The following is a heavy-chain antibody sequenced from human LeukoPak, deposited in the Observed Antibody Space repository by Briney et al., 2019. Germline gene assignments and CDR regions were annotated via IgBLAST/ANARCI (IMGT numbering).Heavy chain of an antibody. D-gene: IGHD2-2*01. CDR3: ARMGYCSSTSCPPLTRMDV. CDR2: IKQDGSEK. CDR1: GFTFSNYW. V-gene: IGHV3-7*01. J-gene: IGHJ6*01. Sequence: GGSLRLSCAASGFTFSNYWMSWVRQAPGKGLEWVANIKQDGSEKYYVDSVKGRFTISRDNAKNSLYLQMNSLRAEDTAVYYCARMGYCSSTSCPPLTRMDVXXXGTTVTVXS.